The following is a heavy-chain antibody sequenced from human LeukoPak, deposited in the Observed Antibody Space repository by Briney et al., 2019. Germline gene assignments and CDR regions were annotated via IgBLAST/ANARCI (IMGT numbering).Heavy chain of an antibody. CDR3: VRGDRNYDILTGYSKSWFDP. Sequence: GASVKVSCKASGYTFTSYYMHWVRQAPGQGLEWMGIINPSGGSTSYAQKFQGRVTITRNTAISTAYTELSSLTSEDTAVYYCVRGDRNYDILTGYSKSWFDPWGQGTLVTVSS. V-gene: IGHV1-46*01. D-gene: IGHD3-9*01. CDR2: INPSGGST. CDR1: GYTFTSYY. J-gene: IGHJ5*02.